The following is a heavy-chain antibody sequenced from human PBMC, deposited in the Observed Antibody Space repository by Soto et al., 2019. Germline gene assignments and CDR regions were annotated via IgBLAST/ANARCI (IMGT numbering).Heavy chain of an antibody. D-gene: IGHD6-13*01. V-gene: IGHV3-21*01. J-gene: IGHJ5*02. CDR1: GFTFSSYS. CDR2: ISSSSSYI. Sequence: EVQLVESGGGLVKPGGSLRLSCAASGFTFSSYSMNWVRQAPGKGLEWVSSISSSSSYIYYADSVKGRFTISRDNAKNSLYLQMNSLRAEDTAVYYCARDSIAAAGPNWFDPWGQGTLVTVSS. CDR3: ARDSIAAAGPNWFDP.